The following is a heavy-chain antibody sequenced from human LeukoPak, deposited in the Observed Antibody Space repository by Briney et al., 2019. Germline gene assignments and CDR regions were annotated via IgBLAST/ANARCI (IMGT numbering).Heavy chain of an antibody. D-gene: IGHD2/OR15-2a*01. V-gene: IGHV4-59*08. J-gene: IGHJ4*02. Sequence: SETLSLTCTVFGGSISSYYWGWIRQPPGKGLEWIGYIYYSGSTNYNPSLKSRVTISVDTSKNQFSLKLSSVTAADTAVYYCARYKVDVIGSYYFDYWGQGTLVTVSS. CDR2: IYYSGST. CDR1: GGSISSYY. CDR3: ARYKVDVIGSYYFDY.